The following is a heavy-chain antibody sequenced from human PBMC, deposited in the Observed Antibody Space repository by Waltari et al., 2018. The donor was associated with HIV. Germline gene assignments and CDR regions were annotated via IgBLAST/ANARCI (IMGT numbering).Heavy chain of an antibody. CDR3: ARRDQAAFDI. V-gene: IGHV4-34*01. CDR2: SNHSGST. D-gene: IGHD2-2*01. J-gene: IGHJ3*02. CDR1: GGSSSGYY. Sequence: QVQLQQWGAGLLKPSETLSLTCAVYGGSSSGYYCSAIRQPPGKGLEWIGESNHSGSTNYNPSLKSRVTISVDTSKNQFSLKLSSVTAADTAVYYCARRDQAAFDIWGQGTMVTVSS.